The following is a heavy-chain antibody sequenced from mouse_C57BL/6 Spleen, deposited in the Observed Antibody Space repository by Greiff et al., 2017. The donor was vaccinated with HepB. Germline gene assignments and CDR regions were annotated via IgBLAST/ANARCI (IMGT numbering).Heavy chain of an antibody. CDR1: GYTFTSYW. CDR2: IHPNSGST. Sequence: VQLQQSGAELVKPGASVKLSCKASGYTFTSYWMHWVKQRPGQGLEWIGMIHPNSGSTNYNEKFKSKATLTVDKSSSTAYMQLSSLTSEDSAVYYCARSTTVVTYFDYWGQGTTLTVSS. V-gene: IGHV1-64*01. D-gene: IGHD1-1*01. J-gene: IGHJ2*01. CDR3: ARSTTVVTYFDY.